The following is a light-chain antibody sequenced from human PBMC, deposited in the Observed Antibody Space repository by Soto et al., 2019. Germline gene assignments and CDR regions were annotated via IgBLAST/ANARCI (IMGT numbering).Light chain of an antibody. Sequence: DIQMTQSPTSLSASVGDRVSITCRASQSIFTYLNWYQQKPGKVPRLLIYAASNLQSGVQSRFSGSGSGTDFTLTIRSLQPEDFATYYCQQANSFPLTVGGGTKVDIK. J-gene: IGKJ4*01. CDR2: AAS. V-gene: IGKV1-39*01. CDR1: QSIFTY. CDR3: QQANSFPLT.